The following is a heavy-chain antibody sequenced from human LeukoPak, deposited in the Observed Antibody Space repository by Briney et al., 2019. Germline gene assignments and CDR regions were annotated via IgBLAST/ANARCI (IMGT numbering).Heavy chain of an antibody. CDR2: FDPEDGEI. CDR3: ATTSIAARWGFDY. D-gene: IGHD6-6*01. J-gene: IGHJ4*02. V-gene: IGHV1-24*01. CDR1: GYTLTELS. Sequence: VASVKVSCKVSGYTLTELSMHWVRQAPGKGLEWMGGFDPEDGEIIYAQKFQGRVTMTEDTSTDTAYMELSSLRSEDTAVYYCATTSIAARWGFDYWGQGTLVTVSS.